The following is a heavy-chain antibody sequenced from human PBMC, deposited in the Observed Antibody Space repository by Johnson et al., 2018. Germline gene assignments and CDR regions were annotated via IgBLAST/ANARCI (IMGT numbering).Heavy chain of an antibody. CDR1: GFTFSRYA. J-gene: IGHJ3*02. CDR3: AKDWRPYYGYAFDI. CDR2: ISATGGST. V-gene: IGHV3-23*04. D-gene: IGHD3-10*01. Sequence: VQLVESGGGLVQPGGSLRLSCAASGFTFSRYAMSWVRQAPGTGLEWVSSISATGGSTSYADSGTGRFTISRDNSKNTLYLQMNSLRAEDTAVYYCAKDWRPYYGYAFDIWGQGTIITVSS.